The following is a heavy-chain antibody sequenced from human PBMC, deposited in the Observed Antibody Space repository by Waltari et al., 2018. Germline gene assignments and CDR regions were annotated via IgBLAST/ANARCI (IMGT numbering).Heavy chain of an antibody. CDR2: IWYDGSNK. CDR3: AREIVGAIDY. V-gene: IGHV3-33*01. D-gene: IGHD1-26*01. Sequence: QVQLVESGGGVVQPGRSLRLSCAASGFTFSSYGMPWVRQAPGKGLGWVAVIWYDGSNKYYADSVKGRFTISRDNSKNTLYLQMNSLRAEDTAVYYCAREIVGAIDYWGQGTLVTVSS. J-gene: IGHJ4*02. CDR1: GFTFSSYG.